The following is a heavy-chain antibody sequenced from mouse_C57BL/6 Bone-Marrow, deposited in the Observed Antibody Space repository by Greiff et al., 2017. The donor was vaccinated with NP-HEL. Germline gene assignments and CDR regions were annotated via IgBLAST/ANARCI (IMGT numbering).Heavy chain of an antibody. J-gene: IGHJ3*01. CDR1: GYTFTSYG. CDR3: ARAYDPRAWFAY. V-gene: IGHV1-81*01. CDR2: IYPRSGNT. D-gene: IGHD6-5*01. Sequence: QVQLQQSGAELARPGASVKLSCKASGYTFTSYGISWVKQRTGQGLEWIGEIYPRSGNTYYNEKFKGKATLTADKSSSTAYMELRSLTSEDSAVYVCARAYDPRAWFAYWGQGTLVTVSA.